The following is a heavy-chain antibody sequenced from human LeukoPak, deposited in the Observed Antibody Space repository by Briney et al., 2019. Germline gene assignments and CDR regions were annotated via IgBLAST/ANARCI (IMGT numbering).Heavy chain of an antibody. J-gene: IGHJ5*02. CDR1: GGSISSFY. CDR3: ARGEVVISNWFDP. CDR2: IYYSGST. Sequence: SETLSLTCTVSGGSISSFYWSWIRQPPGKGLEWIGYIYYSGSTNYNPSLKSRVTISVDTSKNQFSLKLSSVTAADTAVYYCARGEVVISNWFDPWGQGTLVTVSS. V-gene: IGHV4-59*01. D-gene: IGHD3-22*01.